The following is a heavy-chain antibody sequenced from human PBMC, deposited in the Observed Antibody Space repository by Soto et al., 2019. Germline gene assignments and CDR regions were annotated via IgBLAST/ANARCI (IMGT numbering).Heavy chain of an antibody. CDR2: IYYSGST. J-gene: IGHJ4*02. CDR1: GDSISSRSYY. CDR3: ARQRTSVETQAHFDV. D-gene: IGHD3-10*01. Sequence: AETLSLTCTVTGDSISSRSYYWGWIRQPPGKGLEWIGSIYYSGSTYNHPSLRSRVSMSIDTSKDQFSLKLKSVTAADTALYFCARQRTSVETQAHFDVWGPGSLVTVSS. V-gene: IGHV4-39*01.